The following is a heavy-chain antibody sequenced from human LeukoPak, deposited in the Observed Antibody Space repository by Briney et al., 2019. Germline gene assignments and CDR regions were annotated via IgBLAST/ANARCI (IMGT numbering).Heavy chain of an antibody. Sequence: SQTLSLTCAVDGRSFSSYYSSWISQPPRKWLEWNGEINHSGSTNYNPSLKSRVTISVDTSKNQFSLKLSSVTAADTAVYYCARGSGAVAGTRVFDPWGQGTLVTVSS. J-gene: IGHJ5*02. CDR3: ARGSGAVAGTRVFDP. V-gene: IGHV4-34*01. D-gene: IGHD6-19*01. CDR1: GRSFSSYY. CDR2: INHSGST.